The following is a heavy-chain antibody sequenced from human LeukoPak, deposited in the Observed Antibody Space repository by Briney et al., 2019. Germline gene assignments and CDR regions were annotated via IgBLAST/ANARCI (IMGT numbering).Heavy chain of an antibody. CDR1: GFTFSSYT. V-gene: IGHV3-30-3*01. Sequence: GGSLRLSCAVSGFTFSSYTMNWVRQAPGKGLEWVAVISYDGSNKYYADSVKGRFTISRDNSKNTLYLQMNSLRAEDTAVYYCARSRGAVAGLYYFDYWGQGTLVTVSS. CDR3: ARSRGAVAGLYYFDY. J-gene: IGHJ4*02. D-gene: IGHD6-19*01. CDR2: ISYDGSNK.